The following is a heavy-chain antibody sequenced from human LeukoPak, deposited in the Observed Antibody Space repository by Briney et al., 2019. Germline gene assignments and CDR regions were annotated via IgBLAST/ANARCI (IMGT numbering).Heavy chain of an antibody. V-gene: IGHV1-24*01. J-gene: IGHJ3*02. CDR1: GYTLTELS. CDR2: FDPEDGET. D-gene: IGHD3-9*01. CDR3: ATRRILTGYPAQTRIFDI. Sequence: ASVKVSCKVSGYTLTELSMHWVRQAPGKGLEWMGGFDPEDGETIYAQKFQGRVTMTEDTSTDTAYMELSSLRSEDTAVYYCATRRILTGYPAQTRIFDIWGQGTMVTVSS.